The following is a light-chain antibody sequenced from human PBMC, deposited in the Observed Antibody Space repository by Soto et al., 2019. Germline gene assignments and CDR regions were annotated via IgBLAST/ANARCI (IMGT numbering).Light chain of an antibody. Sequence: QSALTQPASVSGSPGQSITISCTGTSSDVGSSNLVSWYQQHPGKAPKLIIFEGGRRHSGVSGRFSGSKSGNTASLAISGLQAEDEADYYCCSFARSSTFYVFGTGTKLTVL. J-gene: IGLJ1*01. CDR3: CSFARSSTFYV. CDR1: SSDVGSSNL. CDR2: EGG. V-gene: IGLV2-23*01.